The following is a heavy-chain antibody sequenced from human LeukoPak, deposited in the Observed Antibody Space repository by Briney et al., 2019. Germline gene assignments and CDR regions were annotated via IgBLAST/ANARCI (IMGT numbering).Heavy chain of an antibody. V-gene: IGHV1-2*02. D-gene: IGHD2-2*01. CDR1: GYTFTGYY. J-gene: IGHJ4*02. Sequence: ASVKVSCKASGYTFTGYYMHWVRQALGQGLEWMGWINPNSGGTNYAQKFQGRVTMTRDTSISTAYMELSRLRADDTAVYFCAREDCSSTSCYPGSWGQGTLVTVSS. CDR2: INPNSGGT. CDR3: AREDCSSTSCYPGS.